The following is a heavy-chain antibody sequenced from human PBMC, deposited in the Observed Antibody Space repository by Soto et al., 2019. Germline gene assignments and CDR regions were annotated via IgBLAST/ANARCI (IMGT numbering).Heavy chain of an antibody. Sequence: SETLSLTCAVYGGSFSGYYWSWIRQPPGKGLEWIGEINHSGSTNYNPSLKSRVTISVDTSKNQFSLKLSSATAADTAVYYCARDRTAGSSGWENPFDYWGQGTLVTVYS. CDR3: ARDRTAGSSGWENPFDY. D-gene: IGHD6-19*01. CDR2: INHSGST. J-gene: IGHJ4*02. V-gene: IGHV4-34*01. CDR1: GGSFSGYY.